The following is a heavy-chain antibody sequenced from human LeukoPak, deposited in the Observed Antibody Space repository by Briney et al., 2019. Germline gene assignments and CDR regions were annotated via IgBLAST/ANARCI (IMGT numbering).Heavy chain of an antibody. D-gene: IGHD3-3*01. J-gene: IGHJ4*02. CDR2: ISAYNGNT. V-gene: IGHV1-18*01. Sequence: GASVKVSCKASGYTFTSYGISWVRQAPGQGLEWMGWISAYNGNTNYAQKFQGRVTMTRNTSISTAYMELSSLRSEDTAVYYCARGQGARITIFGVVIRLRFDYWGQGTLVTVSS. CDR1: GYTFTSYG. CDR3: ARGQGARITIFGVVIRLRFDY.